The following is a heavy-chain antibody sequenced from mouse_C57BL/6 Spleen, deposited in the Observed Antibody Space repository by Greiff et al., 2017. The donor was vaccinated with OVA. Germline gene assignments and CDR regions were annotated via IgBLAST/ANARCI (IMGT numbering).Heavy chain of an antibody. D-gene: IGHD2-4*01. J-gene: IGHJ2*01. CDR3: AEGDYDYGLDY. V-gene: IGHV1-19*01. CDR1: GYTFTDYY. Sequence: EVQLQQSGPVLVKPGASVKMSCKASGYTFTDYYMNWVKQSHGKSLEWIGVINPYNGGTSYNQKFKGKATLTVDKSSSTAYMELNSLTSEDSAVYYCAEGDYDYGLDYWGQGTTLTVSS. CDR2: INPYNGGT.